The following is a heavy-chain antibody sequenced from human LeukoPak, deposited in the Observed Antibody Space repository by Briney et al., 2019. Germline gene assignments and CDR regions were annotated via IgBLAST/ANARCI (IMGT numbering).Heavy chain of an antibody. CDR1: GFTFRNYV. CDR2: ISGGGGST. D-gene: IGHD1-7*01. J-gene: IGHJ4*02. V-gene: IGHV3-23*01. CDR3: AKEENRNYEN. Sequence: PGGSLRLSCAASGFTFRNYVMSWVRQAPGKGLEWVSTISGGGGSTYYADSVKGRFTISRDNSKNTLYLQMNSLRAEDTAVLYCAKEENRNYENRGQGTLVTVSS.